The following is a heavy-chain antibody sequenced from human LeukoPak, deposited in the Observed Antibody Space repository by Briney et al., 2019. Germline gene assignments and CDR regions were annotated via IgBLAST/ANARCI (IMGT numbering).Heavy chain of an antibody. CDR2: INHSGST. V-gene: IGHV4-34*01. D-gene: IGHD5-12*01. CDR1: GGSFSDCY. CDR3: ARGRGVVATIKGGLQVYFDY. Sequence: SETLSLTCAVYGGSFSDCYWSWIRQPPGKGLEWIGEINHSGSTNYNPSLKSRVTISVDTSKNQFSLKLSSVTAADTAVYYCARGRGVVATIKGGLQVYFDYWGQGTLVTVSS. J-gene: IGHJ4*02.